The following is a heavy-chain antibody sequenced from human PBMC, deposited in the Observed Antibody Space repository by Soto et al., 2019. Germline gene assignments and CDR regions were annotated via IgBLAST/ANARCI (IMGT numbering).Heavy chain of an antibody. V-gene: IGHV4-59*01. CDR3: AREAVKDDFWSGYYSPDCYYYLDV. Sequence: QVQLQESGPGLVKPSETLSLTCTVSGGSLSRYFWSWIRQPPGKGLEWIGYSYYSGSTNYNPSLKGRVTMAVDTCKNQFSLNLRSATAADTAVYYWAREAVKDDFWSGYYSPDCYYYLDVWGKGTTVTVSS. J-gene: IGHJ6*03. CDR2: SYYSGST. CDR1: GGSLSRYF. D-gene: IGHD3-3*01.